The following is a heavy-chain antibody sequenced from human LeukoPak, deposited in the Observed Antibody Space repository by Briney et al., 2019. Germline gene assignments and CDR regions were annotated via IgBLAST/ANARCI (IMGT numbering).Heavy chain of an antibody. J-gene: IGHJ6*03. CDR3: ARVLRKGPYGDGGYFYFFMDV. D-gene: IGHD4-17*01. CDR2: IYSGGKT. CDR1: GFTVSSNY. Sequence: GGSLRLSCAASGFTVSSNYMSWVRQAPGKGLERVSVIYSGGKTSYADSVKGRFTISGDYSKNTLYLQMNSLRAEDTAVYYCARVLRKGPYGDGGYFYFFMDVWGKGTTVTVSS. V-gene: IGHV3-66*02.